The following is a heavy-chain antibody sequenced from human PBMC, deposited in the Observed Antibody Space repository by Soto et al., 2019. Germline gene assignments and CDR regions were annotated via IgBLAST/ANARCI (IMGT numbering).Heavy chain of an antibody. D-gene: IGHD2-2*01. Sequence: PGGSLRLSCAASGIPVSSNYMTWVRQAPGKGLEWVSVLHSGGDTYYANSVKGRFTISRHDSTNTVFLQMNSLTAEDTAVYYCAKDLVPAAMQQWFDPWGQGTLVTVSS. CDR3: AKDLVPAAMQQWFDP. CDR2: LHSGGDT. CDR1: GIPVSSNY. J-gene: IGHJ5*02. V-gene: IGHV3-53*04.